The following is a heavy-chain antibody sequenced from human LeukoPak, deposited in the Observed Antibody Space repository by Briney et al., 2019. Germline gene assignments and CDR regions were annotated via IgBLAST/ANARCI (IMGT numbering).Heavy chain of an antibody. J-gene: IGHJ6*02. CDR3: ARDLNYYDSSGYYQVAHYGMDV. D-gene: IGHD3-22*01. CDR1: GYTFTSYG. V-gene: IGHV1-18*01. CDR2: ISAYNGNT. Sequence: ASVKVSCKASGYTFTSYGIRWVRQAPGQGLEWMGWISAYNGNTNYAQKLQGRVTMTTDTSTSTAYMELRSLRSDDTAVYYCARDLNYYDSSGYYQVAHYGMDVWGQGTTVTVSS.